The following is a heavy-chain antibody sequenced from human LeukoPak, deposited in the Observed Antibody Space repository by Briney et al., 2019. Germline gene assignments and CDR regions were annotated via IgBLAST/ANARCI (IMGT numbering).Heavy chain of an antibody. V-gene: IGHV1-8*02. J-gene: IGHJ4*02. CDR1: GYTFKNYD. CDR3: ARATPGGLHGYNFDY. CDR2: MNPNSGNT. Sequence: GASVKVSCKASGYTFKNYDINWVRQATGQGLEWMGWMNPNSGNTGFAQKFQDRVSMTRDTFINTAYMELTSLRSGDTAVYYCARATPGGLHGYNFDYWGQGTVVTVYS. D-gene: IGHD5-24*01.